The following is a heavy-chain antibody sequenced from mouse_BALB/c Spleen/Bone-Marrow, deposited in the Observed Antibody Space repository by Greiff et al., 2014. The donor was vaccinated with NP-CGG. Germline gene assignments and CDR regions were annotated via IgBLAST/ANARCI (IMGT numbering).Heavy chain of an antibody. J-gene: IGHJ3*01. D-gene: IGHD1-1*01. CDR1: GYTFTSYV. CDR3: AEGDYYGSSWFAY. V-gene: IGHV1-14*01. Sequence: VQLHQSGPELVKPGASVKMSCKASGYTFTSYVMHWVKQKPGQGLEWIGYINPYNDGTKYNEKFKGKATLTSDKSSSTAYMELSSLTSEDSAVYYCAEGDYYGSSWFAYWGQGTLVTVSA. CDR2: INPYNDGT.